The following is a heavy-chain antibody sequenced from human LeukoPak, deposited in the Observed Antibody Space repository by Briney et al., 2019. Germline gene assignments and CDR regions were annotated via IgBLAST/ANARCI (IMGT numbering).Heavy chain of an antibody. CDR1: GFTFSDYY. V-gene: IGHV3-11*04. Sequence: PGGSLRLSCAASGFTFSDYYMNWIRQAPGKGLEWVSYISSSGSTIYYADSVKGRFTISRDNAKNSLYLQMNSLRAEDTAVYYCARDQGDYDILTGYDYWGQGTLVTVSS. J-gene: IGHJ4*02. CDR2: ISSSGSTI. CDR3: ARDQGDYDILTGYDY. D-gene: IGHD3-9*01.